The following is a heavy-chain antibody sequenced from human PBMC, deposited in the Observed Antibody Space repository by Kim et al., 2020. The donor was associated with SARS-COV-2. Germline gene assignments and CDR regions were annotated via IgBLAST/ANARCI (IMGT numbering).Heavy chain of an antibody. CDR2: INPSGGST. D-gene: IGHD2-2*01. J-gene: IGHJ6*02. V-gene: IGHV1-46*01. Sequence: ASVKVSCKASGYTFTSYYMHWVRQAPGQGLEWMGIINPSGGSTSYAQKFQGRVTMTRDTSTSTVYMELSSLRSEDTAVYYCARERSPSIEVVVPAAMGEGMDVWGQGTTVTVSS. CDR3: ARERSPSIEVVVPAAMGEGMDV. CDR1: GYTFTSYY.